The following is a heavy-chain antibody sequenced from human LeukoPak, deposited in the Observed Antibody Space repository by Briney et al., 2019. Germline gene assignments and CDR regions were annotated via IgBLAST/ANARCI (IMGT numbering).Heavy chain of an antibody. CDR1: GFTFSSYW. J-gene: IGHJ4*02. D-gene: IGHD5-18*01. CDR2: IKQDGSEK. CDR3: ESEYSDGYYYFDY. V-gene: IGHV3-7*01. Sequence: GGSLRLSCAASGFTFSSYWMSWVRQAPGKGLEWVANIKQDGSEKYYVDSVKGRFTISRDNAKNSLYLQMNSLRAEDTAVYYCESEYSDGYYYFDYWGQGTLVTVSS.